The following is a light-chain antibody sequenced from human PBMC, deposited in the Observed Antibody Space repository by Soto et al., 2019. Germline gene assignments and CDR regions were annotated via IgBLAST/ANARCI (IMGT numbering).Light chain of an antibody. CDR1: QNISSY. V-gene: IGKV1-39*01. CDR3: QQSYSTLYT. CDR2: ATS. Sequence: DIQMTQSPSSLSASVGDRVTITCRASQNISSYLNWYQQEPGKAPKLLIYATSSLQTGVPSRFTGSRSGTEFTLTISSLQPEDFATYYCQQSYSTLYTFGQGTKLEI. J-gene: IGKJ2*01.